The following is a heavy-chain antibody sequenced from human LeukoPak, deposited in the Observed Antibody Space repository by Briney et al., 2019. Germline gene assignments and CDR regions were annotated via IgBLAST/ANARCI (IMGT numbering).Heavy chain of an antibody. CDR1: GYTFTSYD. D-gene: IGHD4-17*01. CDR2: MNLKSGNI. J-gene: IGHJ4*02. V-gene: IGHV1-8*01. Sequence: GASVKVSCKASGYTFTSYDINWVRQATGQGLEWMGWMNLKSGNIGYTQKFQGRVTMTRDTSISTAYMELSSLRSEDTAMYYCARVNGDIDYWGQGTLVTVSS. CDR3: ARVNGDIDY.